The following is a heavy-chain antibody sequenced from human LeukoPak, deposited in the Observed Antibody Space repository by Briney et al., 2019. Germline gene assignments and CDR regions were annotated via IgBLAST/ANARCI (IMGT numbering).Heavy chain of an antibody. CDR3: ARGLAYSSKTFNEVLL. V-gene: IGHV1-2*02. CDR2: INPNSGGT. D-gene: IGHD6-13*01. J-gene: IGHJ4*02. Sequence: GASVKVSCKXSGYTFTGDYMHWVRQAPRQGLEWVGWINPNSGGTNYSQKFQGRVTMTRNTSISTAYMELSSLRSEDTAVYYCARGLAYSSKTFNEVLLWGQGTLVTVSS. CDR1: GYTFTGDY.